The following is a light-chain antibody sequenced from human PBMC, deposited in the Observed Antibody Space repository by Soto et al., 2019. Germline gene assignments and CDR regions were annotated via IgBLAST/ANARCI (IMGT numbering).Light chain of an antibody. CDR1: GSDIGGNIS. CDR2: DVS. CDR3: CSSAGAFYV. Sequence: QSVLTQPRSVSGSPGQSVTISCTGTGSDIGGNISVSWFQQHPGKAPKLMIYDVSKRPSGVPDRFSGSKSGNTASLTISGLQAEDEADYYCCSSAGAFYVLGTGTKVTVL. J-gene: IGLJ1*01. V-gene: IGLV2-11*01.